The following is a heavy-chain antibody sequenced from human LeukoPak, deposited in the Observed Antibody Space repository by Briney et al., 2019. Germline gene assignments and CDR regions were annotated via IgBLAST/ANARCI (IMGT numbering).Heavy chain of an antibody. D-gene: IGHD3-3*01. Sequence: SETLSLTCAVYGGSFSGYYWSWIRQPPGKGLEWIGEINHSGSTNYNPSLKSRVTISVDTSKNQFSLKLSSVTAADTAVYYCARGRYYDFWSGYYAAGGYFDYWGQGTLGTVSS. CDR3: ARGRYYDFWSGYYAAGGYFDY. CDR2: INHSGST. J-gene: IGHJ4*02. CDR1: GGSFSGYY. V-gene: IGHV4-34*01.